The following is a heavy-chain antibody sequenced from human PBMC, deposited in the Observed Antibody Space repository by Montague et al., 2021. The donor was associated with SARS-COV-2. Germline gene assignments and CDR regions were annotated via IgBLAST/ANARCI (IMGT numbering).Heavy chain of an antibody. D-gene: IGHD1-26*01. CDR1: GVTISNYN. Sequence: SETLSLTCNVSGVTISNYNWSWIRQPPGKGLELIGYIHYNGNKNYNPSLQSRVTMSVDTSKNQVSLKLTSVTAADTAVYYCARHDNSGTYPMDVWGQGTTVTVSS. CDR2: IHYNGNK. CDR3: ARHDNSGTYPMDV. V-gene: IGHV4-59*08. J-gene: IGHJ6*02.